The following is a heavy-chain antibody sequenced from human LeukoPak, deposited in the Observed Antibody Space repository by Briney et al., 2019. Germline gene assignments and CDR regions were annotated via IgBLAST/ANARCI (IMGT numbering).Heavy chain of an antibody. CDR1: GFTFDDYA. CDR2: ICWDGGST. J-gene: IGHJ6*03. Sequence: GGSLRLSCAASGFTFDDYAMHWVRQAPGKGLGWVSLICWDGGSTYYADSVKGRFTISRDNSKNSLYLQMNSLRAEDTALYYCAKDVGGRNYYYYYMDVWGKGTTVTVSS. V-gene: IGHV3-43D*03. CDR3: AKDVGGRNYYYYYMDV.